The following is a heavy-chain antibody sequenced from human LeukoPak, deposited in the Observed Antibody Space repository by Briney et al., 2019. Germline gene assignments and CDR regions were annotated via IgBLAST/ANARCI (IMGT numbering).Heavy chain of an antibody. D-gene: IGHD2-15*01. CDR1: GFTFSSYG. Sequence: GRSLRLSCAASGFTFSSYGIHWVRQAPGKGLEWVAVIWYDGSNKYSADSVKGRFTISRDNSKNTLYLQMNSLRAEDTAVYYCAGDRVGYFDFWGQGTLVTVSS. CDR2: IWYDGSNK. CDR3: AGDRVGYFDF. V-gene: IGHV3-33*01. J-gene: IGHJ4*02.